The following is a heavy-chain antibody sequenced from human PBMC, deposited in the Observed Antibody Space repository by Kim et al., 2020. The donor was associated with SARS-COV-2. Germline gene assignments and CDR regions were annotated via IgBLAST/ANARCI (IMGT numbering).Heavy chain of an antibody. J-gene: IGHJ3*02. CDR3: ARDGYDYIWGSYRTDAFDI. V-gene: IGHV6-1*01. CDR2: TYYRSKWYN. D-gene: IGHD3-16*02. Sequence: SQTLSLTCAISGDSVSSNSAAWNWIRQSPSRGLEWLGRTYYRSKWYNDYAVSVKSRITINPDTSKNQFSLQLNSVTPEDTAVYYCARDGYDYIWGSYRTDAFDIWGQGTMVTVSS. CDR1: GDSVSSNSAA.